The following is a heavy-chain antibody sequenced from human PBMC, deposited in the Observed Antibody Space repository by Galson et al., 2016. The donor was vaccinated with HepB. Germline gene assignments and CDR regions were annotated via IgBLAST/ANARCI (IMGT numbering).Heavy chain of an antibody. D-gene: IGHD2-8*01. CDR3: ARGRLSRGVDV. CDR1: GGTFYRYI. J-gene: IGHJ6*02. CDR2: VIPIVGTT. V-gene: IGHV1-69*08. Sequence: SVKVSCKASGGTFYRYIINWVRLAPGQGLEWMGNVIPIVGTTNYAQKFQDRVTITAVKSASTVYMEMRSLGSEDTAVYYCARGRLSRGVDVGGQGTTVTVSS.